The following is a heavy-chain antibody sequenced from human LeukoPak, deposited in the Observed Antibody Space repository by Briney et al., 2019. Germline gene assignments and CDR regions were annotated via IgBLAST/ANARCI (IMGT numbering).Heavy chain of an antibody. CDR2: INPNSGGT. J-gene: IGHJ4*02. CDR3: ARDPDYYDSSGHSWAGELAH. D-gene: IGHD3-22*01. V-gene: IGHV1-2*02. Sequence: ASVKVSCKASGYTFTGYYMHWVRQAPGQGLEWMGWINPNSGGTNYAQKFQGRVTMTRDTSISTAYMELSRLRSDDTAVYYCARDPDYYDSSGHSWAGELAHWGQGTLVTVSS. CDR1: GYTFTGYY.